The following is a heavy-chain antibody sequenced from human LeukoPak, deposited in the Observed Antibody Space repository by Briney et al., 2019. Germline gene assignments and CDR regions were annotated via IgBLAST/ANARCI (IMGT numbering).Heavy chain of an antibody. D-gene: IGHD2-2*01. CDR2: INHSGST. J-gene: IGHJ4*02. V-gene: IGHV4-34*01. CDR3: ARGARVWGSQYQLLSIPTYFDY. CDR1: GGSFSGYY. Sequence: SETLSLTCAVYGGSFSGYYWSWIRQPPGKGLEWIGEINHSGSTNYNPSLKSRVTISVDTSKNQFSLKLSSVTAADTAVYYCARGARVWGSQYQLLSIPTYFDYWGQGTLVTVSS.